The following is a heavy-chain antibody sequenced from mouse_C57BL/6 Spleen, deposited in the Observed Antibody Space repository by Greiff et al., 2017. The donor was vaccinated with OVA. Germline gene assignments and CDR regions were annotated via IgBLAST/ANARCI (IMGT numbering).Heavy chain of an antibody. Sequence: QVQLQQPGAELVKPGASVKMSCKASGYTFTSYWITWVKQRPGQGLEWIGDIYPGSGSTNYNEKFKSKATLTVDTSSSTAYMQLSSLTSEDSAVYYCARWTRSNSPFDYWGQGTTLTVSS. CDR2: IYPGSGST. CDR3: ARWTRSNSPFDY. D-gene: IGHD2-5*01. V-gene: IGHV1-55*01. CDR1: GYTFTSYW. J-gene: IGHJ2*01.